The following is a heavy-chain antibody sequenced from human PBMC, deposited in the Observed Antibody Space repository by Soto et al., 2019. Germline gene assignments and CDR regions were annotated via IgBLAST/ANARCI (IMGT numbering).Heavy chain of an antibody. CDR3: ARGEQLYHYYYGMDV. J-gene: IGHJ6*02. CDR1: GYSFTTHA. Sequence: ASVKVSCKASGYSFTTHAMIWVRQAPGQRPEWMGWINTGNGNTRYSPKFQGRVNITRDTSASTAYMELSSLKSEDTAVYYCARGEQLYHYYYGMDVWGQGSTVPVYS. CDR2: INTGNGNT. V-gene: IGHV1-3*04.